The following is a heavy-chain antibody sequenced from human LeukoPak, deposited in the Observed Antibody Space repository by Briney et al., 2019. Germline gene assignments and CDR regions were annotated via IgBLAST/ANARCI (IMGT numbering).Heavy chain of an antibody. Sequence: GASVKVSCKASGGTFSSYAISWVRQATGQGLEWMGWMNPNSGNTGYAQKFQGRVTMTRNTSISTAYMELSSLRSEDTAVYYCAREYNWFDPWGQGTLVTVSS. CDR3: AREYNWFDP. V-gene: IGHV1-8*02. CDR2: MNPNSGNT. J-gene: IGHJ5*02. CDR1: GGTFSSYA.